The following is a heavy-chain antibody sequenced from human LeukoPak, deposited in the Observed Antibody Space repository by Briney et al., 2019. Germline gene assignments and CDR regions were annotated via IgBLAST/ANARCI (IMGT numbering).Heavy chain of an antibody. Sequence: GGSLRLSCAASGFTFSSYAMHWVRQAPGKGLEYVSAISSNGGSTYYANSVKGRFTISRDNSRNTLYLQMNSLRAEDTALYYCATDRGHYFDYYMDVWGKGTTVTVSS. CDR1: GFTFSSYA. J-gene: IGHJ6*03. CDR3: ATDRGHYFDYYMDV. CDR2: ISSNGGST. V-gene: IGHV3-64*01. D-gene: IGHD3-22*01.